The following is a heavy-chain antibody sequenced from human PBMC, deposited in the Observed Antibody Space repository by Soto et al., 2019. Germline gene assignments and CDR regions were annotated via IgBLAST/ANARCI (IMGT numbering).Heavy chain of an antibody. V-gene: IGHV1-69*01. D-gene: IGHD2-2*01. J-gene: IGHJ6*02. Sequence: QVQLVQSGAEVKKPGSSVKVSCKASGGTFSSYAISWVRQAPGPGLEWMGGIIPSYGTANYAQKFQGRVTITEDESTSTAYKERSSLRSESTAVYYCARIHEVVPAATDYYYYGIDVWGQGTTVTVSS. CDR2: IIPSYGTA. CDR3: ARIHEVVPAATDYYYYGIDV. CDR1: GGTFSSYA.